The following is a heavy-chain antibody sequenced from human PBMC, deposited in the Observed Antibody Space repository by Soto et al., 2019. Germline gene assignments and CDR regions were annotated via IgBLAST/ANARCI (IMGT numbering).Heavy chain of an antibody. Sequence: EVQLVESGGGLVKPGGSLRLSCAASGFTFSNAWMSWVRQAPGKGLEWVGRIKSKTDGGTTDYAAPVKGRFTISRDASKNTLYLQMNSLKTEDTDVYYCMVGWFEYGMDVWGQGTTVTVSS. J-gene: IGHJ6*02. CDR3: MVGWFEYGMDV. CDR1: GFTFSNAW. V-gene: IGHV3-15*01. CDR2: IKSKTDGGTT. D-gene: IGHD3-10*01.